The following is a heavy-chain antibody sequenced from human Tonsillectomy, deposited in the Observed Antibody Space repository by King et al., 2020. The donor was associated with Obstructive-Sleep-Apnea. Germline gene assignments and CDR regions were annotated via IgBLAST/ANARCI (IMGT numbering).Heavy chain of an antibody. CDR2: ISPILGIT. CDR3: ARDKGDNWNDLSFDL. CDR1: GGTFSRYS. D-gene: IGHD1-1*01. J-gene: IGHJ4*02. V-gene: IGHV1-69*09. Sequence: VQLVQSGSEVKKPGSSVKVSCKASGGTFSRYSISWVRQAPGQGLEWMARISPILGITNSAQKFQGRLSITADKSTSAAYVELSSLRSEDTAVYYCARDKGDNWNDLSFDLWGQGTLVIVSS.